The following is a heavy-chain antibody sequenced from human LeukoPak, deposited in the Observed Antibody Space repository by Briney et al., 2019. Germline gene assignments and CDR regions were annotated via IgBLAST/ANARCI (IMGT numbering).Heavy chain of an antibody. D-gene: IGHD4-23*01. Sequence: HPGGSLRLSCGASGFTFRTYWMHWVRQAPGKGLVWVSRIGGDGSNTNFADFVRGRFAISRDNAKNTLYLQMNSLRAEDTAVYYCARGGRHDYDGRPPDYWGQGTLVTVSS. CDR3: ARGGRHDYDGRPPDY. CDR2: IGGDGSNT. V-gene: IGHV3-74*01. J-gene: IGHJ4*02. CDR1: GFTFRTYW.